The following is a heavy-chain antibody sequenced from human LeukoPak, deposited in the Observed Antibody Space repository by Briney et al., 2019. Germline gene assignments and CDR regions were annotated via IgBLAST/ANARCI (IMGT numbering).Heavy chain of an antibody. CDR2: ISSNGGST. D-gene: IGHD6-6*01. CDR3: ARVSIAARKGYYYYMDV. CDR1: GFTFSSYA. V-gene: IGHV3-64*01. Sequence: GGSLRLSCAASGFTFSSYAMHWVRQAPGKGLEYVSAISSNGGSTYYANSVKGRFTISRDNSKNTLYLQMGSLRAEDMAVYYCARVSIAARKGYYYYMDVWGKGTTVTVSS. J-gene: IGHJ6*03.